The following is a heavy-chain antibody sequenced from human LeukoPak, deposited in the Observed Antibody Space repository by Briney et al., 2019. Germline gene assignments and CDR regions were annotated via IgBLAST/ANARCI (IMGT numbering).Heavy chain of an antibody. CDR2: IIPILGIA. V-gene: IGHV1-69*04. D-gene: IGHD1-26*01. CDR1: GGTFSSYA. Sequence: SVKVSCKASGGTFSSYAISWVRQAPGQGLEWMGRIIPILGIANYAQKFQGRVTITADKSTSTAYMELSSLRSEDTAVYYCARYIVGATNYYYGMDVWGQGTTVTVSS. J-gene: IGHJ6*02. CDR3: ARYIVGATNYYYGMDV.